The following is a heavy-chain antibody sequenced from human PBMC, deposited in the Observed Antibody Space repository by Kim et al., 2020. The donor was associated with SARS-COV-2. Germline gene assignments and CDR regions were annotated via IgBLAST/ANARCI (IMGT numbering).Heavy chain of an antibody. CDR3: ARQDSPYCSGGSCHGMDV. J-gene: IGHJ6*02. V-gene: IGHV5-51*01. Sequence: GESLKISCKGSGYSFNSYWIGWVRQMPGKGLEWMGSIYPGDSDMRYSPSFQGQVTISADKSISTAYLQWSSLKASDTAMYYCARQDSPYCSGGSCHGMDVWGQGTTVTVSS. CDR2: IYPGDSDM. D-gene: IGHD2-15*01. CDR1: GYSFNSYW.